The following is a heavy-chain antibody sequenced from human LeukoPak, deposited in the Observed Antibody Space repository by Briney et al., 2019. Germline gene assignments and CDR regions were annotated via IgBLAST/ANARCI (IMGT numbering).Heavy chain of an antibody. J-gene: IGHJ3*02. D-gene: IGHD3-22*01. V-gene: IGHV3-23*01. CDR2: ISGSGGST. CDR3: AKVAIVGYWPHDAFDI. CDR1: GLTFSSYA. Sequence: GGSLRLSCAASGLTFSSYAMSWVRQAPGKGLEWVSAISGSGGSTYYADSVKGRFTISRDNSKNTLYLQMNSLRAEDTAVYYCAKVAIVGYWPHDAFDIWGQGTMVTVSS.